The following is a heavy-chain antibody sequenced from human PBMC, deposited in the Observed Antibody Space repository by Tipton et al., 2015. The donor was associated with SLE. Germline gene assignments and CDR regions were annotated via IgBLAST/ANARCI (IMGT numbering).Heavy chain of an antibody. CDR2: ISSDGSKR. V-gene: IGHV3-30*04. CDR3: SLDSSGAAGDGFDY. D-gene: IGHD3-22*01. Sequence: RSLRLSCAASGFTFDDFAMHWVRQAPGKGLEWVAVISSDGSKRYYADSVRGRFTISRDASKKTLFLQMNSLRAEDTALYYCSLDSSGAAGDGFDYWGQGTLVTVSS. J-gene: IGHJ4*02. CDR1: GFTFDDFA.